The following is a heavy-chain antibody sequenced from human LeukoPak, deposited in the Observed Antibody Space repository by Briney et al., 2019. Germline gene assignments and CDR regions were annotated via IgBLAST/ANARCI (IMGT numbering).Heavy chain of an antibody. J-gene: IGHJ4*02. D-gene: IGHD6-19*01. Sequence: SETLSLTCTVSGASINSSSYYWGWVRRPPGKGLEWIGSIYYSGSTYYNPSLKSRVTINVDTSKTQISLELKSVTAADTAVYYCARVRAVAIDYWGQGTLVTVSS. V-gene: IGHV4-39*01. CDR1: GASINSSSYY. CDR2: IYYSGST. CDR3: ARVRAVAIDY.